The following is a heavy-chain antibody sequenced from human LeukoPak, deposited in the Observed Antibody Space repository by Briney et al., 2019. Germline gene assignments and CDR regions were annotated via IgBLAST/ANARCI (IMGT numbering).Heavy chain of an antibody. CDR1: GFTFSSYS. Sequence: GGSLRLSCAASGFTFSSYSMNWVRQAPGKGLEWVSPISSSSSYIYYTDSVKGRFTLSRDNAKKSLYLQMNSLRAEDTAVYYCARDLGPNWLDPWGQGTLVTVSS. CDR3: ARDLGPNWLDP. V-gene: IGHV3-21*01. J-gene: IGHJ5*02. CDR2: ISSSSSYI.